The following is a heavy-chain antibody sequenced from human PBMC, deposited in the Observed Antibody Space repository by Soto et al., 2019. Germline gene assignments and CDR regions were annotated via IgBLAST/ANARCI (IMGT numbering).Heavy chain of an antibody. D-gene: IGHD6-13*01. CDR1: GGSISSSSYY. CDR3: ARRRSSSWWDNWFDP. J-gene: IGHJ5*02. V-gene: IGHV4-39*01. CDR2: IYYSGST. Sequence: QLQLQESGPGLVKPSETLSLTCTVSGGSISSSSYYWGWIRQPPGKGLEWIGSIYYSGSTYYNPSLKIRVTIAVYTSKNQFSLKLSSVTAADTAVYYCARRRSSSWWDNWFDPWCQGTLVTVSS.